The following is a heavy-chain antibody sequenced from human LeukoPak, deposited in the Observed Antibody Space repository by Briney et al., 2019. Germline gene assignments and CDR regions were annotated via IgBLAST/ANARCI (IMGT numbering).Heavy chain of an antibody. CDR2: IYPHDSDT. Sequence: GESLKISCKGSGYSFTSYWIGWVRQMPGKGLEWMGIIYPHDSDTRYSPSFEGQVTISVDKSITTAYLQWSSLKASDTAVYFCAAAYSSRWFFYYWGQGTLVTVSS. J-gene: IGHJ4*02. D-gene: IGHD6-13*01. CDR1: GYSFTSYW. CDR3: AAAYSSRWFFYY. V-gene: IGHV5-51*01.